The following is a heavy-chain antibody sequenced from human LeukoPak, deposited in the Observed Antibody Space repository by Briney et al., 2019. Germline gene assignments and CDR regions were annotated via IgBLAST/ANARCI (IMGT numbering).Heavy chain of an antibody. D-gene: IGHD5-24*01. Sequence: ASVKVSCKASGYTFTSYGISWVRQAPGQGLEWMGLVDPEDGETIYAEKFQGRATITADTSTDTAYMELSSLRSEDTAVYYCATDRRDGYTDPFDYWGQGTLVTVSS. CDR1: GYTFTSYG. V-gene: IGHV1-69-2*01. CDR2: VDPEDGET. J-gene: IGHJ4*02. CDR3: ATDRRDGYTDPFDY.